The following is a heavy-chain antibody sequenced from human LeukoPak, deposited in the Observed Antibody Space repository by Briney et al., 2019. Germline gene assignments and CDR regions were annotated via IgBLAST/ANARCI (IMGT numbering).Heavy chain of an antibody. V-gene: IGHV3-7*03. Sequence: KPGGSLRLSCVASGFTFSRHYMSWVRQAPGKGLEWVANIKQDSSAKAYVDSVEGRFTVSRDNAKNSMSLQMNSLRAEDTAIYYCVRWSYDNSAYYYDHWGQGTLVTVSS. CDR3: VRWSYDNSAYYYDH. CDR2: IKQDSSAK. CDR1: GFTFSRHY. J-gene: IGHJ4*02. D-gene: IGHD3-22*01.